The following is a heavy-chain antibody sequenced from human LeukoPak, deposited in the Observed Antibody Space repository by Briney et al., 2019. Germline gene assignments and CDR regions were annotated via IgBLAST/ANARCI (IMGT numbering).Heavy chain of an antibody. V-gene: IGHV5-51*01. D-gene: IGHD2-2*01. CDR3: ARPLRASDAFDI. CDR1: GYTFASYW. J-gene: IGHJ3*02. Sequence: GESLKISCQGSGYTFASYWIGWVRQMPGKGLKWMGIIYPGDSDTRYSPSFQGQATISADKSISTAYLQWSSLKASDTAMYYCARPLRASDAFDIWGQGTMVTVSS. CDR2: IYPGDSDT.